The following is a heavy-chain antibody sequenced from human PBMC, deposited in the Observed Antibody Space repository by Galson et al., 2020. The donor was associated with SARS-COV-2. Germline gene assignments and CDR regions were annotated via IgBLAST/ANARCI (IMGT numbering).Heavy chain of an antibody. J-gene: IGHJ6*02. CDR3: ARDSGYCSSTSCYAPRYYGMDV. CDR1: GGTFSSYT. V-gene: IGHV1-69*04. CDR2: IIPILGIA. Sequence: SVKVSCKASGGTFSSYTISWVRQAPGQGLEWMGRIIPILGIANYAQKFQGRVTITADKSTSTAYMELSSLRSEDTAVYYCARDSGYCSSTSCYAPRYYGMDVWGQGTTVTVSS. D-gene: IGHD2-2*03.